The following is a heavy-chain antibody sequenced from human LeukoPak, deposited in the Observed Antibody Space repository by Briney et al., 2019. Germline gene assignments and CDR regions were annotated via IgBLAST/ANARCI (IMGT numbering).Heavy chain of an antibody. D-gene: IGHD3-22*01. CDR2: IYTSGST. CDR3: ASNYYDSSGSIDY. CDR1: GGSFSGYY. V-gene: IGHV4-59*10. Sequence: SETLSLTCAVYGGSFSGYYWSWIRQPAGKGLEWIGRIYTSGSTNYNPSLKSRVTISVDTSKNQFSLKLSSVTAADTAVYYCASNYYDSSGSIDYWGQGTLVTVSS. J-gene: IGHJ4*02.